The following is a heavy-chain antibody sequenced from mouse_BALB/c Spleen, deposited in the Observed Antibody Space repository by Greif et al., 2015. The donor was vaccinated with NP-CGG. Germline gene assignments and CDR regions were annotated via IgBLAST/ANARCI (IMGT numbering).Heavy chain of an antibody. V-gene: IGHV5-9-3*01. Sequence: EVQLVESGGGLVKPGGSLKLSCAASGFTFSSYAMSWVRQTPEKRLEWVATISSGGSYTYYPDSVKGRFTISRDNAKNTLYLQMSSLRSEDTAMYYCARMGGAMDYWGQGTSVTVSS. CDR1: GFTFSSYA. J-gene: IGHJ4*01. CDR2: ISSGGSYT. CDR3: ARMGGAMDY.